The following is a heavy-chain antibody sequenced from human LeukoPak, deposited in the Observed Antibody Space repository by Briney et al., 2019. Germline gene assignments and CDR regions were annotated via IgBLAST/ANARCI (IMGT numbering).Heavy chain of an antibody. CDR1: GDPFYTYG. J-gene: IGHJ4*02. D-gene: IGHD3-10*01. CDR2: ISVYNGNT. CDR3: ARDRSGPFDS. V-gene: IGHV1-18*01. Sequence: ASVKVSCKASGDPFYTYGISWVRQAPGQGLEWMGWISVYNGNTNYAQKLQGRLTLTTDTSTSSAYMELRSLRSDDTAIYYCARDRSGPFDSWGQGTLVTVSS.